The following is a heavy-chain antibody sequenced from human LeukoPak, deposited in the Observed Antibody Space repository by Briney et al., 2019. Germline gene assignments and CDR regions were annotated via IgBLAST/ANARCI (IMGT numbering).Heavy chain of an antibody. Sequence: GESLRLSCAASGFTFRNYAMSWVRQAPGKGLEWVSAVSGSGDSTYYPDSVKGRFTISRDNSKNTLYLQMNSLRAEDTAIYYCAREFDSSGYFAYWGQGALVTVSS. V-gene: IGHV3-23*01. J-gene: IGHJ4*02. CDR1: GFTFRNYA. D-gene: IGHD3-22*01. CDR3: AREFDSSGYFAY. CDR2: VSGSGDST.